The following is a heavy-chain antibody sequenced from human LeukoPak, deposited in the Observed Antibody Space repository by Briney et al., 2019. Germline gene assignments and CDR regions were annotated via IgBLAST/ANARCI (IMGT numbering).Heavy chain of an antibody. J-gene: IGHJ4*02. CDR3: ARGLRSSGYIDY. CDR1: GGSISSGDYY. CDR2: IYYSGST. D-gene: IGHD6-19*01. V-gene: IGHV4-30-4*01. Sequence: KPSETLSLTCTVSGGSISSGDYYWSWIRQPPGKGLEWIGYIYYSGSTYYNPSLKSRVTISVDKSKNQFSLKLSSVTAADTAVYYCARGLRSSGYIDYWGQGTLVTVSS.